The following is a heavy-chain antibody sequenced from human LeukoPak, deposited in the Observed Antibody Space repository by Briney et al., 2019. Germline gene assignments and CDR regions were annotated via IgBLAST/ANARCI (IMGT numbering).Heavy chain of an antibody. Sequence: RPGGSLRLSCAASGFTFDAYGMSWVRQAPGNGLEWVSGLNWNGGSTGYADSVKGRFTISRDNAKNSLYLQMNSLRAEDTAVYYCARDRRRHITMMVESRAEYFQHWGQGTLVTVSS. CDR2: LNWNGGST. J-gene: IGHJ1*01. CDR3: ARDRRRHITMMVESRAEYFQH. D-gene: IGHD3-22*01. V-gene: IGHV3-20*04. CDR1: GFTFDAYG.